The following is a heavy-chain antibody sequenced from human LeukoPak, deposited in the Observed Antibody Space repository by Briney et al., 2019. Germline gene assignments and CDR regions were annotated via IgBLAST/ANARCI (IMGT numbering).Heavy chain of an antibody. Sequence: SVKVSCKASGGTFSSYTISWVRQAPGQGLEWMGRIIPILGIANYAQKFQGRVTITADKSTSTAYMELCSLRSEDTAVYYCARGGYYDSSGYLDAFDIWGQGTMVTVSS. V-gene: IGHV1-69*02. CDR2: IIPILGIA. CDR3: ARGGYYDSSGYLDAFDI. D-gene: IGHD3-22*01. J-gene: IGHJ3*02. CDR1: GGTFSSYT.